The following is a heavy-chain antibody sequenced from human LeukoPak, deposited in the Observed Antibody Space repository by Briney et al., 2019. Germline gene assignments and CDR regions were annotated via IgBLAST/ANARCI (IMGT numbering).Heavy chain of an antibody. Sequence: SETLSLTCTVSGGSISSSSYYWGWIRQPPGKGLEWIGSIYYSGSTYYNPSLKSRVTVSVDTSKNQFSLKLSSVTAADTAVYYCARADDFWSGYAFDYWGQGTLVTVSS. D-gene: IGHD3-3*01. CDR1: GGSISSSSYY. CDR2: IYYSGST. CDR3: ARADDFWSGYAFDY. J-gene: IGHJ4*02. V-gene: IGHV4-39*07.